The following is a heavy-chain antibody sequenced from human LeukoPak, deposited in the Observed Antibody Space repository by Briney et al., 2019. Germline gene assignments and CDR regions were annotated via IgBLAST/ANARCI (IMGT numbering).Heavy chain of an antibody. J-gene: IGHJ4*02. CDR2: INHSGSP. Sequence: SETLSLTCAVYGGSFSGYYWSWIRQPPGKGLEWIGEINHSGSPNYNPSLKSRVTISVDTSKNQFSLKLSSVTAADTAVYYCARDRRITMVLGVSGARRNDYWGQGTLVTVSS. V-gene: IGHV4-34*01. CDR1: GGSFSGYY. D-gene: IGHD3-10*01. CDR3: ARDRRITMVLGVSGARRNDY.